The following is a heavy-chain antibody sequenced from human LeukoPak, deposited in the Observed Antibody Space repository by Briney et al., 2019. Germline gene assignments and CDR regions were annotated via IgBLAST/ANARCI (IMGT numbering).Heavy chain of an antibody. Sequence: PGGSLRLSCAASGFTFSDYYMSWIRQAPGKGLEWLLYISSGDNVIYYADSVKGRFTVSRDYAKDSLDLRMNSLRAEDMALYYCAKAARTGTVGFDYWGQGTLVTVSS. V-gene: IGHV3-11*01. J-gene: IGHJ4*02. D-gene: IGHD1-14*01. CDR1: GFTFSDYY. CDR2: ISSGDNVI. CDR3: AKAARTGTVGFDY.